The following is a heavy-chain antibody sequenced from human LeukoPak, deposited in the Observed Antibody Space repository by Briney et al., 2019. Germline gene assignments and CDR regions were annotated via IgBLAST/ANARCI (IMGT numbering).Heavy chain of an antibody. CDR2: IYHSGST. J-gene: IGHJ5*02. D-gene: IGHD6-13*01. CDR1: GYFISSGYY. CDR3: ARDGEVLSSSWFWFDP. Sequence: SETLSLTCTVFGYFISSGYYWGWIRQPPRKGLEWIGSIYHSGSTYYNPSLKSRVTISVDTSKNQFSLKLSSVTAADTAVYYCARDGEVLSSSWFWFDPWGQGTLVTVSS. V-gene: IGHV4-38-2*02.